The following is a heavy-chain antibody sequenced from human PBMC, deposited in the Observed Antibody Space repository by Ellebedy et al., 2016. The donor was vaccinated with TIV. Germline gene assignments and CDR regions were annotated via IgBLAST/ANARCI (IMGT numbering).Heavy chain of an antibody. V-gene: IGHV3-48*04. CDR2: ISHSSITI. CDR1: GFSFSSYS. Sequence: GESLKISCTASGFSFSSYSMNWVRQAPGKGLEWVSYISHSSITIYYTDSVKGRFTISRDNAKNSLYLQINSLRAEDTALYFCARDGSYGDYLSPRHAFNLWGQGTMVTVSS. J-gene: IGHJ3*01. D-gene: IGHD4-17*01. CDR3: ARDGSYGDYLSPRHAFNL.